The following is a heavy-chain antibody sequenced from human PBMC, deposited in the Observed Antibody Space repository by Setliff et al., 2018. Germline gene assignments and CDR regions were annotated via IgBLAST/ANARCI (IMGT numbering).Heavy chain of an antibody. J-gene: IGHJ2*01. D-gene: IGHD3-10*01. CDR2: ISSSSSYI. CDR1: GFTFSSYS. CDR3: ARGGVFGSSYFDL. Sequence: GGSLRLSCAASGFTFSSYSLNWVRQAPGKGLEWVSSISSSSSYIYYADSVQGRFTISRDNSKSTVYLQMNSLRGEDTAVYYCARGGVFGSSYFDLWGRGTLVTVSS. V-gene: IGHV3-21*04.